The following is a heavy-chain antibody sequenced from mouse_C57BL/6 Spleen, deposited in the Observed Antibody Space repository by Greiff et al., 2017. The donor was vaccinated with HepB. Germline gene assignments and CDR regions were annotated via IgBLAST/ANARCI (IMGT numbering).Heavy chain of an antibody. Sequence: QVQLQQSGAELARPGASVKLSCKASGYTFTSYGISWVKQRTGQGLEWIGEIYPRSGNTYYNEKFKGKATLTADKSSSTAYMELRSLTSEDSAVYFCARSGYYGSSSYYAMDYWGQGTSVTVSS. J-gene: IGHJ4*01. D-gene: IGHD1-1*01. V-gene: IGHV1-81*01. CDR1: GYTFTSYG. CDR3: ARSGYYGSSSYYAMDY. CDR2: IYPRSGNT.